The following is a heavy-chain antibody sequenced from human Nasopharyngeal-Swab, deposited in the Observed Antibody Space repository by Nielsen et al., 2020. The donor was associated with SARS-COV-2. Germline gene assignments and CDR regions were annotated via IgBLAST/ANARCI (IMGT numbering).Heavy chain of an antibody. D-gene: IGHD2-2*01. CDR3: ARSGDYCSSTSCYLSDAFDI. CDR2: ISYDGSSK. V-gene: IGHV3-30-3*01. J-gene: IGHJ3*02. Sequence: WIRQPPGKGLEWVAVISYDGSSKYYADSVKGRFTISRDNSKNTLYLQMNSLRAEDTAVYYCARSGDYCSSTSCYLSDAFDIWGQGTMVTVSS.